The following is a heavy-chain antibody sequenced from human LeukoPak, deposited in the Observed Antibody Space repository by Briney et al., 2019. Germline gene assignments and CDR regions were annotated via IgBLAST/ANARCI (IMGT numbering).Heavy chain of an antibody. CDR3: ASLRPPVVGATWVDY. CDR1: GVSISSRSCY. Sequence: SETLSRTCTVSGVSISSRSCYWGWIRQPPGKGLEWIGSIYNTGSSYYNPSLKSRGTISVDTSKNQFSLRLRSVTAADTAVYYCASLRPPVVGATWVDYWGQGILVTVSS. CDR2: IYNTGSS. J-gene: IGHJ4*02. V-gene: IGHV4-39*01. D-gene: IGHD1-26*01.